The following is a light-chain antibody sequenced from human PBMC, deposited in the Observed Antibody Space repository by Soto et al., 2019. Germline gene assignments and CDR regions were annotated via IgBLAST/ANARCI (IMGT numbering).Light chain of an antibody. V-gene: IGKV3-11*01. CDR2: DTS. CDR1: QSVGSF. J-gene: IGKJ5*01. CDR3: QQRDNWAIT. Sequence: EIVLTQSPATLSLSPGERATLSCRASQSVGSFLAWYQQKPGQAPRLLIYDTSIRATGIPARFSGSGSGTDFTLTIGSLASEDSAVYYCQQRDNWAITFGQGTRLEIK.